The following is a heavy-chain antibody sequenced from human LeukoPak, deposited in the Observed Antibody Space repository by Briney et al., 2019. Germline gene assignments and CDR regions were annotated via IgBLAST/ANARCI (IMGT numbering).Heavy chain of an antibody. CDR2: INPNSGGT. CDR1: GYTFTGYY. D-gene: IGHD3-22*01. CDR3: ARSRGRITMIVVHRSEDADY. Sequence: GASVKVSCKASGYTFTGYYMHWVRQAPGQGLEWMGWINPNSGGTNYAQKFQGRVTMTRDTSISTAYMELSRLRSDDTAVYYCARSRGRITMIVVHRSEDADYWGQGTLVTVSS. V-gene: IGHV1-2*02. J-gene: IGHJ4*02.